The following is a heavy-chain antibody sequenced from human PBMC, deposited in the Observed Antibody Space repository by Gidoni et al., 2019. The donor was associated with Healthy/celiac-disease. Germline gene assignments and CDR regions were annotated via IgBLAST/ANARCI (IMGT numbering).Heavy chain of an antibody. CDR2: INHSGST. V-gene: IGHV4-34*01. CDR1: CGSFSGYY. D-gene: IGHD1-7*01. Sequence: HVPLQQLGAGLLKPSETLSLTCAVYCGSFSGYYWSWIRQPPGKGLEWIGEINHSGSTNYNPTIKSRVTISVDTSKNQFSLKLSSVTAADTAVYYCARGGITGTTNWFDPWGQGTLVTVSS. J-gene: IGHJ5*02. CDR3: ARGGITGTTNWFDP.